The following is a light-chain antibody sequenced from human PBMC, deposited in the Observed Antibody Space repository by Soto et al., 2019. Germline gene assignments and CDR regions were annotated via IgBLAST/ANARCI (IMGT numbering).Light chain of an antibody. J-gene: IGKJ4*01. Sequence: EIVLTQSPATLSLSPGERATLSCRASQSVSSYLAWYQQKPGQAPRLLIYGASNGATGIPARFSGSGSGTDFTLTISSLEPEDFAIYYCQHRSSWPLTFGGGTKVEIK. V-gene: IGKV3-11*01. CDR3: QHRSSWPLT. CDR2: GAS. CDR1: QSVSSY.